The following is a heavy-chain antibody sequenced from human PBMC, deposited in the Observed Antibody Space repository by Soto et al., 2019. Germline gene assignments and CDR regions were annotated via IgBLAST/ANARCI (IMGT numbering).Heavy chain of an antibody. CDR1: GFTFRNYD. J-gene: IGHJ6*02. Sequence: EVQLVESGGGLVQPGGSLRLSCAASGFTFRNYDMHWVRQGTGKGLEWVSGISAAGDPDYADSVEGGFTISRENAQNSFFLQMNSLRVGGTAVYYCARTDRDFYGLDVWGQGTTVIVSS. CDR2: ISAAGDP. V-gene: IGHV3-13*05. CDR3: ARTDRDFYGLDV.